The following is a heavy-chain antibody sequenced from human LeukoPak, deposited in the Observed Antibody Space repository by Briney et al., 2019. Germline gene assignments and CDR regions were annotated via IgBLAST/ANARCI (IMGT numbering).Heavy chain of an antibody. Sequence: GASVKVSCKASGYTLTSHGISWVRQAPGKGLEWMGRVDPEDGETIYAEKFQGRVTITADTSTDTAYMELSSLRSEDTAVYYCATDPRDGYNYLGGLYWGQGTLVTVSS. V-gene: IGHV1-69-2*01. J-gene: IGHJ4*02. CDR3: ATDPRDGYNYLGGLY. D-gene: IGHD5-24*01. CDR1: GYTLTSHG. CDR2: VDPEDGET.